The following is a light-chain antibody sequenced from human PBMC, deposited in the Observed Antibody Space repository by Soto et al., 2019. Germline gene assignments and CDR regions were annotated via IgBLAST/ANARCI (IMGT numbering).Light chain of an antibody. CDR1: STDVGGYNY. CDR2: EVS. Sequence: QSALTQPPSAAGSPGQSVTISCTGTSTDVGGYNYVSLYQQYPGKAPKLMIYEVSKRPSGVPDRFSGSKSGNTASLTVSGLQAEDEADYYCSSYGGRDNYVFGTGTKLTVL. V-gene: IGLV2-8*01. J-gene: IGLJ1*01. CDR3: SSYGGRDNYV.